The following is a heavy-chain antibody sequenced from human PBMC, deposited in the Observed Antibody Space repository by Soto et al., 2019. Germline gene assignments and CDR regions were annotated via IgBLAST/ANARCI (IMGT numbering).Heavy chain of an antibody. CDR1: GYTFTSYD. Sequence: ASVKVSCNASGYTFTSYDINWVRQATGQGLEWMGWMNPNSGNTGYAQKFQGRVTMTRNTSISTAYMELSSLRSEDTAVYYCARWGDYGDYGYYYYMDVWGKGTTVTVSS. V-gene: IGHV1-8*01. J-gene: IGHJ6*03. CDR3: ARWGDYGDYGYYYYMDV. CDR2: MNPNSGNT. D-gene: IGHD4-17*01.